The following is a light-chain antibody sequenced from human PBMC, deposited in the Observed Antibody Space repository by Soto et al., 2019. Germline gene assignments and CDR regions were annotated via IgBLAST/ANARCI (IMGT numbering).Light chain of an antibody. CDR1: SSDIGGFDL. CDR2: EVN. CDR3: SSYAGSDNPYV. V-gene: IGLV2-23*02. Sequence: QSSLTQPDSLSGSPGQSITISCTGSSSDIGGFDLVSWYQQHPGKAPKLLLYEVNKRPSGVSNRFSGSKSGNTASLTISGLQADDEAYYYCSSYAGSDNPYVFGTGTKLTVL. J-gene: IGLJ1*01.